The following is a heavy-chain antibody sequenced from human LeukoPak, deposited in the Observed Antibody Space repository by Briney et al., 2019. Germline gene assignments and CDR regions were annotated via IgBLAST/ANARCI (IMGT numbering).Heavy chain of an antibody. CDR3: ARSTYYYDSSGLFDY. Sequence: ASVKVSCKASGYTFTSYYMHWVRQAPGQGLEWMGIINLSGGSTSYAQKFQGRVTMTRDTSTSTVYMELSSLRSEDTAVYYCARSTYYYDSSGLFDYWGQGTLVTVSS. CDR1: GYTFTSYY. V-gene: IGHV1-46*01. J-gene: IGHJ4*02. D-gene: IGHD3-22*01. CDR2: INLSGGST.